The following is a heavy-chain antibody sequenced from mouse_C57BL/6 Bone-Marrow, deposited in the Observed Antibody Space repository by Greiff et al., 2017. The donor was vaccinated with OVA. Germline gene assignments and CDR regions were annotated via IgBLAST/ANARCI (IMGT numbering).Heavy chain of an antibody. V-gene: IGHV1-19*01. CDR3: ARQGDGSSCWYFDV. D-gene: IGHD1-1*01. Sequence: EVKLQESGPVLVKPGASVKMSCKASGYTFTDYYMNWVKQSHGKSLEWIGVINPYNGGTSYNQKFKGKATLTVDKSSSTAYMELNSLTSEDSAVYYCARQGDGSSCWYFDVWGTGTTVTVSS. CDR1: GYTFTDYY. CDR2: INPYNGGT. J-gene: IGHJ1*03.